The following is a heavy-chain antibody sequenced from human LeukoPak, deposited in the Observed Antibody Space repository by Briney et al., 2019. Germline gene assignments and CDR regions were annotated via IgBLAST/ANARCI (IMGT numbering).Heavy chain of an antibody. D-gene: IGHD6-13*01. CDR1: GFTFSSYS. Sequence: GGSLRLSCAASGFTFSSYSMNWVRQAPGKGLEWVSYISSSSSTIYYADSVKGRFTISRDNAKNSLYLQMNSLRAEDTAVYYCARDGRRIAAAGTNWFDPWGKGTTVTISS. J-gene: IGHJ6*04. CDR3: ARDGRRIAAAGTNWFDP. V-gene: IGHV3-48*01. CDR2: ISSSSSTI.